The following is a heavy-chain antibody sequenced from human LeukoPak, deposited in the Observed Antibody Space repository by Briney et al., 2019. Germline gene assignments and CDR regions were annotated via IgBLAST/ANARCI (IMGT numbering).Heavy chain of an antibody. CDR3: AKETAMVRFYTD. CDR1: GFTFSSYS. V-gene: IGHV3-21*04. J-gene: IGHJ4*02. D-gene: IGHD3-3*01. Sequence: PGGSLRLSCAASGFTFSSYSMNWVRQAPGKGLEWVSSISSSSSYIYYADSVKGRFTISRDNAKNSLYPQMNSLRAEDTAVYYCAKETAMVRFYTDWGQGTLVTVSS. CDR2: ISSSSSYI.